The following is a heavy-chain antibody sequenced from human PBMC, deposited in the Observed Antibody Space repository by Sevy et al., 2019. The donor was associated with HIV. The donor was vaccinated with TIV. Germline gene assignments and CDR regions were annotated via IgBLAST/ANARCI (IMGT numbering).Heavy chain of an antibody. Sequence: GGSLRLSCAASGFTFSSYSMNWVRQAPGKGLEWVSSIGSSSSYIYYADSVKGRFTISRDNAKNSLYLQMNSLRAEDTAVYYCARDLYSSSTAYYYGMDVWGQGTTVTVSS. CDR2: IGSSSSYI. CDR1: GFTFSSYS. CDR3: ARDLYSSSTAYYYGMDV. J-gene: IGHJ6*02. D-gene: IGHD6-6*01. V-gene: IGHV3-21*01.